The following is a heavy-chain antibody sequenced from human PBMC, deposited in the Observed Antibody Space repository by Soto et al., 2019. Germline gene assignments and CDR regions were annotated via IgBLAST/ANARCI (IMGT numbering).Heavy chain of an antibody. CDR1: GFTFSSYA. J-gene: IGHJ3*02. D-gene: IGHD2-15*01. Sequence: GWSLRLSCAASGFTFSSYAMHLVRQAPGKGLEWVALISYDGSNKYYADSVKGRFTISRDNSKNTLYLQMKSLRAEDTAVYYCAREALGYCSGGSCSLPNAFDIWGKGTMVTVSS. V-gene: IGHV3-30-3*01. CDR2: ISYDGSNK. CDR3: AREALGYCSGGSCSLPNAFDI.